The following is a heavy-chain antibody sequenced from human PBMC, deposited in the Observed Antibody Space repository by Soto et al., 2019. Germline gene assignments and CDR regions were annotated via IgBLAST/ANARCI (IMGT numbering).Heavy chain of an antibody. D-gene: IGHD5-18*01. CDR3: AEGVRIQLLFSVYGIDV. CDR2: ISRNSGSI. CDR1: GFTTDDYA. J-gene: IGHJ6*02. V-gene: IGHV3-9*02. Sequence: LRLSCAASGFTTDDYAMHWVRQAPGKGLERVSGISRNSGSIGYEDSVKGRFTISRDNAKKSLNLQMNILRADDTALYYCAEGVRIQLLFSVYGIDVWGQGTTVTVSS.